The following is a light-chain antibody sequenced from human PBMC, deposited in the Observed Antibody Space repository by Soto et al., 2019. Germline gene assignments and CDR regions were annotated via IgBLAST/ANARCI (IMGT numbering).Light chain of an antibody. CDR2: DAS. J-gene: IGKJ4*01. Sequence: EIVLRQSPVTLSLSPGERATLSCRASQSVTTFLAWYQQKPGQAPRLLIYDASKRATGIPARFSGSGSGTDFTLTISSLELEDFAVYYCQQRTNWPLTFGGGTKVEIK. CDR3: QQRTNWPLT. CDR1: QSVTTF. V-gene: IGKV3-11*01.